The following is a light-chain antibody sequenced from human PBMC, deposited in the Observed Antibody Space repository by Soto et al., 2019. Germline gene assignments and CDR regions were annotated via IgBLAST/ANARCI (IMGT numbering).Light chain of an antibody. Sequence: SYELTQPASVSVSPGQTARITCSGDALPKQYAYWYQQQPGQAPVLVIYKDTERPSGIPERFSGSSSGTTVTLTISGVQAEDEANYYCQSADSSGTYVMFGGGTKLTVL. CDR1: ALPKQY. J-gene: IGLJ3*02. CDR3: QSADSSGTYVM. V-gene: IGLV3-25*03. CDR2: KDT.